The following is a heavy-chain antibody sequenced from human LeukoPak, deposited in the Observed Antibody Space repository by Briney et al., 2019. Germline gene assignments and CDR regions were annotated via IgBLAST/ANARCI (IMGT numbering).Heavy chain of an antibody. V-gene: IGHV3-11*01. Sequence: GGSLRLSCAASGFTFSDYYMSWIRQAPGKGLEWVSYISSSGSTIYYADSVKGRFTISRDNAKNSLYLQMNSLRAEDTAVYYCARVIAPSPYYGSSGWIFDYWGQGTLVTVSS. J-gene: IGHJ4*02. CDR1: GFTFSDYY. D-gene: IGHD3-22*01. CDR3: ARVIAPSPYYGSSGWIFDY. CDR2: ISSSGSTI.